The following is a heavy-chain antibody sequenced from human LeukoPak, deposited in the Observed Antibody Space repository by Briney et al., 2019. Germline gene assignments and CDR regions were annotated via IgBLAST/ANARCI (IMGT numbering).Heavy chain of an antibody. CDR2: INHSGST. J-gene: IGHJ4*02. CDR1: GGSFSGYY. Sequence: IPSETLSLTCAVYGGSFSGYYWSWIRQPPGKGLEWIGEINHSGSTNYNPSLKSRVTISVDTSKNQFSLKLSSVTAADTAVYYCARGSKIHTYWGQGTLVTVSS. CDR3: ARGSKIHTY. V-gene: IGHV4-34*01.